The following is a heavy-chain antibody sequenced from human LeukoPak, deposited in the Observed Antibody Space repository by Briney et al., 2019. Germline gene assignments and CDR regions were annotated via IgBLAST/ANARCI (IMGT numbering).Heavy chain of an antibody. D-gene: IGHD1-7*01. CDR3: ARGGEVELNWFDP. V-gene: IGHV4-30-4*01. Sequence: PSQTLSLTCTVSGGSISSGDYYWSWIRQPPGKGLEWIGYIYYSGSTYYNPSLKSRVTISVDTSKNQFSLKLSSVTAADTAVYYCARGGEVELNWFDPWGQGTLVTVSS. J-gene: IGHJ5*02. CDR2: IYYSGST. CDR1: GGSISSGDYY.